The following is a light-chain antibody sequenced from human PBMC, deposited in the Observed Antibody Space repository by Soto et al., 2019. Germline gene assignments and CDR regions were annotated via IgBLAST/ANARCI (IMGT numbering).Light chain of an antibody. CDR1: QSISSY. CDR3: QQSYSTPPT. CDR2: AAS. V-gene: IGKV1-39*01. Sequence: DMQMTQSPSSLSATLGDRVTITCRASQSISSYLNWYQQKPGKAPKLLIYAASSLQSGVPSRFSGSGFGTDFTLTISSLQPEDFATYYCQQSYSTPPTFGQGTRLEIK. J-gene: IGKJ5*01.